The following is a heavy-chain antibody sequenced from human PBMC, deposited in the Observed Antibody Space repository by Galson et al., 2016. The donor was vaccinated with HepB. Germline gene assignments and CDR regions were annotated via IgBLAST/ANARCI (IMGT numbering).Heavy chain of an antibody. Sequence: SVKVSCKASGGTFSTYAISWVRQAPGQGLEWLGGILPVFGTANYAQKFQGRVTITADESTSTAYMELSSLRSEDTAVYYCARDPRSGNSRVDYWGQGTLVTVSS. CDR2: ILPVFGTA. V-gene: IGHV1-69*13. D-gene: IGHD4-23*01. CDR3: ARDPRSGNSRVDY. J-gene: IGHJ4*02. CDR1: GGTFSTYA.